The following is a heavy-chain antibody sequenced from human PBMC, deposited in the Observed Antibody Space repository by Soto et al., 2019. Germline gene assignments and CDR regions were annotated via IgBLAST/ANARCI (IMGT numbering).Heavy chain of an antibody. J-gene: IGHJ4*02. CDR2: ISAYNGNT. V-gene: IGHV1-18*01. CDR1: GYTFTSYG. D-gene: IGHD3-3*01. Sequence: ASVKVSCKASGYTFTSYGISWVRQAPGQGLEWMGWISAYNGNTNYAQKFQGRVTITADESTSTAYMELSSLRSEDTAVYYCAGDFWSGYENNDYWGQGTLVTVSS. CDR3: AGDFWSGYENNDY.